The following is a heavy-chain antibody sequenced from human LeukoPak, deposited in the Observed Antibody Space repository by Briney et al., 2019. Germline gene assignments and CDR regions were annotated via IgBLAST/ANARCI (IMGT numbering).Heavy chain of an antibody. CDR1: GFTFSSYA. CDR2: ISGSGGST. CDR3: AKASWIQLWLPDY. D-gene: IGHD5-18*01. V-gene: IGHV3-23*01. Sequence: QTGGSLRLSCAASGFTFSSYAMSWVRQAPGKGLEWVSAISGSGGSTYYADSVKGRFTISRDNSKNTLYLQMNSLRAEDTAVYYCAKASWIQLWLPDYWGQGTLVTVSS. J-gene: IGHJ4*02.